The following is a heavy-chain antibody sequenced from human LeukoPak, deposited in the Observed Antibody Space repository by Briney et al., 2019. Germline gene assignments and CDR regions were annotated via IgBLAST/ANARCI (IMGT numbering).Heavy chain of an antibody. CDR3: ARDPLMVYGFDP. J-gene: IGHJ5*02. CDR2: IYYSGST. CDR1: GGSISSYY. V-gene: IGHV4-59*01. D-gene: IGHD2-8*01. Sequence: PSETLSLTCTVSGGSISSYYWSWIRQPPGKGPEWIGYIYYSGSTNYNPSLKSRVTISVDTSKNQFSLKLSSVTAADTAVYYCARDPLMVYGFDPWGQGTLVTVSS.